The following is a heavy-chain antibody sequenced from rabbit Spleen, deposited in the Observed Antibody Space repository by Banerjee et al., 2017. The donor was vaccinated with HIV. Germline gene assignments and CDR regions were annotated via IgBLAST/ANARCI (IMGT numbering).Heavy chain of an antibody. CDR1: GFSFNDDYV. CDR3: ARALKAVDSGDVYVFGL. J-gene: IGHJ4*01. CDR2: IEGGSGRT. Sequence: QEQLVESGGDLVKPEGSLTLPCTASGFSFNDDYVMCWVRQAPGKGLEWIACIEGGSGRTWYANWAKGRSTISRISSTTVTLQMTSLTAADTATYFCARALKAVDSGDVYVFGLWGPGTLVTVS. D-gene: IGHD6-1*01. V-gene: IGHV1S45*01.